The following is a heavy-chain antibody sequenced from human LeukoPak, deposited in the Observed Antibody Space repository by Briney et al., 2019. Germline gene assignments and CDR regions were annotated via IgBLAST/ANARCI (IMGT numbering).Heavy chain of an antibody. Sequence: GGSLRFSCAASGFTVSSFNMNWVRQAPGKGLEWVSSISSTGSYIYYADSVKGRFTISRDNAKNSLDLQMNSLRAEDTAVYYCARPNYGVYYYWGQGTLVTVSS. CDR2: ISSTGSYI. CDR3: ARPNYGVYYY. J-gene: IGHJ4*02. CDR1: GFTVSSFN. D-gene: IGHD5/OR15-5a*01. V-gene: IGHV3-21*01.